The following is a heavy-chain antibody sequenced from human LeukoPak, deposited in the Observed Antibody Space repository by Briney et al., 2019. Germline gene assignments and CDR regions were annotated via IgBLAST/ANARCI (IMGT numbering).Heavy chain of an antibody. CDR3: TRHGNYSFDY. CDR1: GFTFSNHG. CDR2: ISYDGSSK. Sequence: QPGGSLRLSFSASGFTFSNHGMHWVRQAPGKGLEWVAYISYDGSSKYYADSVKGRLTLSRDNSKNTVSLQMNSLRAEDTAVYYCTRHGNYSFDYWGQGTLVTVSS. D-gene: IGHD3-22*01. V-gene: IGHV3-30*02. J-gene: IGHJ4*02.